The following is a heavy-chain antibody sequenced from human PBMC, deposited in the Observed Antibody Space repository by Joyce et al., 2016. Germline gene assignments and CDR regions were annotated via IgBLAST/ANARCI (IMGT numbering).Heavy chain of an antibody. D-gene: IGHD3-16*01. CDR1: GFTFSNYG. CDR3: AKDGGRLLYYFYYYMDV. Sequence: QVHLVEFGGGAVQPGRSLRLSCAASGFTFSNYGIHWVRQAPGKGLEWVAVISFDGRNIYYADSVKGRFTISRDNSRDTLYLQMNSLRPEDTAVYYCAKDGGRLLYYFYYYMDVWGKGTTVTVSS. J-gene: IGHJ6*03. CDR2: ISFDGRNI. V-gene: IGHV3-30*18.